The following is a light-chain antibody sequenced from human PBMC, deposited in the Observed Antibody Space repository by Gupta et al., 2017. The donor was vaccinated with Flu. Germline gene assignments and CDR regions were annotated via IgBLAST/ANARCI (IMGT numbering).Light chain of an antibody. CDR1: HGIRNE. CDR3: RQQNSYPRT. J-gene: IGKJ2*01. V-gene: IGKV1-17*01. Sequence: PSSLSASVGDRGTITCRASHGIRNELGWYQQKPGKAPKRLIYGASSLQSGVPSRFSGSGSGTDFTLTIRSLQPEDFATYYCRQQNSYPRTFGQGTKLEIK. CDR2: GAS.